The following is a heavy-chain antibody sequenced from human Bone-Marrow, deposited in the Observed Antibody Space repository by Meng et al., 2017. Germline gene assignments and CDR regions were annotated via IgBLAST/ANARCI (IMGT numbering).Heavy chain of an antibody. V-gene: IGHV4-59*01. D-gene: IGHD3-9*01. CDR3: ARDSGAYYDILTGYYSDAFDI. CDR1: GGSISSYY. J-gene: IGHJ3*02. CDR2: IYYSGST. Sequence: SETLSLTCTVSGGSISSYYWSWIRKPPGKGLEWIGYIYYSGSTNYNPSLKSRVTISVDTSKNQFSLKLSSVTAADTAVYYCARDSGAYYDILTGYYSDAFDIWGQGTMVTVSS.